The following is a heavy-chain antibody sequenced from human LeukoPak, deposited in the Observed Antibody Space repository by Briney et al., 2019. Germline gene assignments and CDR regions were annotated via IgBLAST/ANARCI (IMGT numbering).Heavy chain of an antibody. CDR1: GFTFSTYG. D-gene: IGHD2-21*02. CDR2: IRYDGDNK. Sequence: GGSLRLSCAASGFTFSTYGMHWVRQAPGKGLEWVAFIRYDGDNKYYADSVRGRFTISRDNSKNTLFLQMNSLRAEDTAVYYCAKALGGYYYFDFWGQGTLVTVSS. J-gene: IGHJ4*02. V-gene: IGHV3-30*02. CDR3: AKALGGYYYFDF.